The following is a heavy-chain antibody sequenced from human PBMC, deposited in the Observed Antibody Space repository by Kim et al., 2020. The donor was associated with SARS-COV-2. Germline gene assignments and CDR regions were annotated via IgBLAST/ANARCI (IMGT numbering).Heavy chain of an antibody. V-gene: IGHV4-59*08. CDR3: ARQSGTGTTSVDY. D-gene: IGHD1-1*01. Sequence: SSPSLKRRVTIPVDTSKNQFSLKLTSVTAADTAVYYCARQSGTGTTSVDYWGQGTLVTVSS. J-gene: IGHJ4*02.